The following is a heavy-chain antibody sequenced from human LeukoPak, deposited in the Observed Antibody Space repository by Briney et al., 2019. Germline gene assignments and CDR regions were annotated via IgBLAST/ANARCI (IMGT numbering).Heavy chain of an antibody. CDR1: GGSISSSSYY. J-gene: IGHJ4*02. V-gene: IGHV4-39*02. D-gene: IGHD3-22*01. CDR3: TRDGPRSSGYPDN. CDR2: IYYSGST. Sequence: SETLSLTCTVSGGSISSSSYYWGWIRQAPGKGLEWIGSIYYSGSTYYNPSLKSRVTISVDTSKNQFSLKLSSVTAADTAVYYCTRDGPRSSGYPDNWGQGTLVTVSS.